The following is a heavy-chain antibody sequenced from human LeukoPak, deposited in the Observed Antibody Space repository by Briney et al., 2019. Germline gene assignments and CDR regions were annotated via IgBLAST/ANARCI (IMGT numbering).Heavy chain of an antibody. CDR1: GFTFSSYS. V-gene: IGHV3-21*01. Sequence: GGSLRLSCAASGFTFSSYSMNWVRQAPGKGLEWVSSISRSSSYIYYADSVKGRFTISRDNAKNSLYLQMNSLRAEDTAVYYCARDLSIDSSGYYPAGNAFDIWGQGTMVTVSS. J-gene: IGHJ3*02. CDR2: ISRSSSYI. D-gene: IGHD3-22*01. CDR3: ARDLSIDSSGYYPAGNAFDI.